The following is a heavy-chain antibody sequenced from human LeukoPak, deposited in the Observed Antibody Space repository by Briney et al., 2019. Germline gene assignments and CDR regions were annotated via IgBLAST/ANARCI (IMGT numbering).Heavy chain of an antibody. CDR2: ISSSSSYI. V-gene: IGHV3-21*01. D-gene: IGHD6-19*01. CDR1: GFTFSSYS. J-gene: IGHJ4*02. CDR3: ARGKDSSGWHGRADCEKYFDY. Sequence: GGSLRLSCAASGFTFSSYSMNWVRQAPGKGLEWVSSISSSSSYIYYADSVKGRFTISRDNAKNSLYLQMNSLRAEDTAVYYCARGKDSSGWHGRADCEKYFDYWGQGTLVTVSS.